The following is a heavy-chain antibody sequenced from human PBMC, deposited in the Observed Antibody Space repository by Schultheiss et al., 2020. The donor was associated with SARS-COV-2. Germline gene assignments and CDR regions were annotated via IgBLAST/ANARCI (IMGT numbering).Heavy chain of an antibody. CDR1: GFTFSSYA. V-gene: IGHV3-23*01. D-gene: IGHD4-17*01. J-gene: IGHJ5*02. CDR3: AKDRNYGDYGDWFDP. CDR2: ISGSGGST. Sequence: GGSLRLSCAASGFTFSSYAMSWVRQAPGKGLEWVSAISGSGGSTYYADSVKGRFTISRDNSKNTLYLQMSSLRAEDTAVYYCAKDRNYGDYGDWFDPWGQGTLVTVSS.